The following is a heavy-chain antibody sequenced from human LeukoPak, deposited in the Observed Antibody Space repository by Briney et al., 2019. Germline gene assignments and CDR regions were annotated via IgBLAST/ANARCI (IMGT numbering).Heavy chain of an antibody. CDR3: ATYSSLNRREFQY. J-gene: IGHJ1*01. D-gene: IGHD3-22*01. CDR1: GFTFSNYW. CDR2: IRTDGSEK. V-gene: IGHV3-7*01. Sequence: GGSLRLSCEGSGFTFSNYWMGWVRQAPGKGLQWVANIRTDGSEKYYVDSVKGRFTISRDNAKNSLYLQMNSLRPEDTAVYYCATYSSLNRREFQYWGQGTLLTVSS.